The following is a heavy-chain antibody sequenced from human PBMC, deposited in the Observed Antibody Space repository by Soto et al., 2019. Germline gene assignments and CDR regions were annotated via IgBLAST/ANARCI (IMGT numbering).Heavy chain of an antibody. D-gene: IGHD3-10*01. CDR1: GYTFTSYG. J-gene: IGHJ6*02. Sequence: QVQLVQSGAEVKKPGSSVKVSCKASGYTFTSYGISWVRQAPGQGLERMGWISAYNGNTNYAQKLQGRVTMTTDTSTSTAYMELRSLRSDDTAVYYCARATELPTLSYYGMDVWGHGTTVTVSS. CDR3: ARATELPTLSYYGMDV. CDR2: ISAYNGNT. V-gene: IGHV1-18*01.